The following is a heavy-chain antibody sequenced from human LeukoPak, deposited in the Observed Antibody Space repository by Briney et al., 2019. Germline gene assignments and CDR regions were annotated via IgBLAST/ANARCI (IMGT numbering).Heavy chain of an antibody. Sequence: SEALSLTCVVYGGSFSGYYWSWIRQPPGKGLEWIGRIYTSGSTNYNPSPKSRVTMSVDTSKNQFSLKLSSVTAADTAVYYCVRSPLLPYYYYYMDVWGKGTTVTVSS. CDR2: IYTSGST. J-gene: IGHJ6*03. V-gene: IGHV4-59*10. D-gene: IGHD2-15*01. CDR3: VRSPLLPYYYYYMDV. CDR1: GGSFSGYY.